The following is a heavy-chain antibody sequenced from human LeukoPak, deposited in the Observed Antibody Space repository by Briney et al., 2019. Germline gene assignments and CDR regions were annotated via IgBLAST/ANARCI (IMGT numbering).Heavy chain of an antibody. CDR3: ANPIVVVVAATPNHY. V-gene: IGHV1-69*04. J-gene: IGHJ4*02. Sequence: SVKVSCKASGGTFSSYAISWVRQAPGQGLEWMGRIIPILGIANYAQKFQGRVTITADKSTSTAYMELSSLRSEDTAVYYCANPIVVVVAATPNHYWGQGTLVTVSS. D-gene: IGHD2-15*01. CDR2: IIPILGIA. CDR1: GGTFSSYA.